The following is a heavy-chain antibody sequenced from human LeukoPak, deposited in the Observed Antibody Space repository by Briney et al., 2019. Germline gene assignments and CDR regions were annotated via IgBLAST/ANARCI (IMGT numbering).Heavy chain of an antibody. CDR3: ARGPPRRKYYYMDV. CDR1: GFTFSSFD. J-gene: IGHJ6*03. V-gene: IGHV3-13*01. Sequence: GGSLRLSCAASGFTFSSFDMHWVRQPTGQGLEWVSTIGTASDTYYPGSVEGRFTLSRDNAKNSLYLQMNSLTAGDTAVYYCARGPPRRKYYYMDVWGKGTTVSVSS. D-gene: IGHD5-24*01. CDR2: IGTASDT.